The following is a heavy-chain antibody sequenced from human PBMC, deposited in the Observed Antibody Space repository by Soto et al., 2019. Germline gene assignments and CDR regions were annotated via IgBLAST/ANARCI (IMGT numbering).Heavy chain of an antibody. V-gene: IGHV3-33*01. D-gene: IGHD3-10*01. Sequence: GGSLRLSCAASGFTFSSYGMHWVRQAPGKGLEWVAVIWYDGSNKYYAGSVKGRFTISRDNSKNTLYLQMNSLRAEDTAVYYCAREALYGSGSYYKPSNPFDPWGQGTLVTVSS. CDR3: AREALYGSGSYYKPSNPFDP. CDR2: IWYDGSNK. J-gene: IGHJ5*02. CDR1: GFTFSSYG.